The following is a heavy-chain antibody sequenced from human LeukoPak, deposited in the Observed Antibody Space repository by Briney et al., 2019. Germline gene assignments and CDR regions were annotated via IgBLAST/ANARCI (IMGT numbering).Heavy chain of an antibody. Sequence: SVKVSCKASGFTFTSSAMQWVRQARGQRLEWIEWIVVGSGNTNYAQKFQERVTITRDMSTSTAYMELSSLRSEDTAVYYCAADLWCSGGSCYSDSSGWYSNYWGQGTLVTVSS. D-gene: IGHD2-15*01. CDR3: AADLWCSGGSCYSDSSGWYSNY. CDR2: IVVGSGNT. CDR1: GFTFTSSA. J-gene: IGHJ4*02. V-gene: IGHV1-58*02.